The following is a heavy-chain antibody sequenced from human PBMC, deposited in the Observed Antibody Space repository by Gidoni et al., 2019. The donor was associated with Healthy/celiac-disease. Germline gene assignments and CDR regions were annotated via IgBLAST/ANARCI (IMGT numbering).Heavy chain of an antibody. CDR2: IYYSGST. CDR3: ARGDYDSSGYYYAAAFDI. Sequence: QVQLQESGPGLAKPSETLSLTCTVSGGSISSYYWSWIRQPPGKGLEWIGYIYYSGSTNYNPSLKSRVTISVDTSKNQFSLKLSSVTAADTAVYYCARGDYDSSGYYYAAAFDIWGQGTMVTVSS. D-gene: IGHD3-22*01. CDR1: GGSISSYY. J-gene: IGHJ3*02. V-gene: IGHV4-59*01.